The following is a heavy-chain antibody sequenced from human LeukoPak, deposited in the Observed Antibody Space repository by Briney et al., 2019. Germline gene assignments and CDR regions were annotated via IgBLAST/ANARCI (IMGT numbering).Heavy chain of an antibody. Sequence: GGSLRLSCAGSGFTFSNYAMTWVRQAPGKGLKWVSAISGSGGSTYYADSVKGRLTISRDNSKNTLYLQMSSLRAEDTAVYYCAKTCGGQCYSDFDYWGQGTLVTVSS. D-gene: IGHD2-21*01. J-gene: IGHJ4*02. CDR2: ISGSGGST. CDR3: AKTCGGQCYSDFDY. V-gene: IGHV3-23*01. CDR1: GFTFSNYA.